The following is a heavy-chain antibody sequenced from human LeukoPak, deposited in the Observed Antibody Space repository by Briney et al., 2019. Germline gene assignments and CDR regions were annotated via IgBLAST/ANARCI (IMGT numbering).Heavy chain of an antibody. CDR2: IYHSGST. J-gene: IGHJ4*02. Sequence: SETLSLTCTVSGGSISSYYWSWIRQPPGKGLEWIGEIYHSGSTNYNPSLKSRVTISVDKSKNQFSLKLSSVTAADTAVYYCARGDSGYDYRAFDYWGQGTLVTVSS. D-gene: IGHD5-12*01. V-gene: IGHV4-59*12. CDR3: ARGDSGYDYRAFDY. CDR1: GGSISSYY.